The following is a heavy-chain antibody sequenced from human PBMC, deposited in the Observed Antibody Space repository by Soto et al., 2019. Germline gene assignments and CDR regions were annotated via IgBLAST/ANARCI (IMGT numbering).Heavy chain of an antibody. CDR3: ARDSVIAASTD. D-gene: IGHD6-6*01. Sequence: EIQLVESGGDLVQPGGSLRLSCAASGFTFSSFWMRWVRQAPGKGLEWVASIKQDGREKYYLDSVKGRFTISRDNAKNSLYLQMNSLRAEDTALYYCARDSVIAASTDWGQGTLVTVSS. CDR2: IKQDGREK. V-gene: IGHV3-7*01. CDR1: GFTFSSFW. J-gene: IGHJ4*02.